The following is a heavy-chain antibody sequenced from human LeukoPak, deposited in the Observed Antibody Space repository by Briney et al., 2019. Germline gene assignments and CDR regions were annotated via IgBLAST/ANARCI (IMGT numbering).Heavy chain of an antibody. V-gene: IGHV3-49*03. CDR3: TRNTVTVHFDY. CDR1: GFTFDDYA. J-gene: IGHJ4*02. CDR2: IRSKAFGGTP. Sequence: GRSLRLSCTTSGFTFDDYAVSWFRQAPGKGLEWVGFIRSKAFGGTPEYAASVRGRFTISRDDSKSIAYLQMNSLKTEDTAVYYCTRNTVTVHFDYWSQGTLVTVSS. D-gene: IGHD4-17*01.